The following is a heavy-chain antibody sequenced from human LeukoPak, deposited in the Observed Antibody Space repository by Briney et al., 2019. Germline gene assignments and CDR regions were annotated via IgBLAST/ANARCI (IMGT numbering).Heavy chain of an antibody. CDR2: INHSGST. CDR3: ARGLSSSSWYY. Sequence: SETLSLTCGVDGGSFSGYYWSWIRQPPGKGLEWIGEINHSGSTNYNPSLKSRVTISVDTSKNQFSLKLSSVTAADTAVYYCARGLSSSSWYYWGQGTLVTVSS. D-gene: IGHD6-13*01. V-gene: IGHV4-34*01. CDR1: GGSFSGYY. J-gene: IGHJ4*02.